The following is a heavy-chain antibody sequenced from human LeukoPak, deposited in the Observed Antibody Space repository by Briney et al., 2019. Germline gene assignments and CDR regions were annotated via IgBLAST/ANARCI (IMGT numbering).Heavy chain of an antibody. CDR2: IYYSGST. J-gene: IGHJ3*02. V-gene: IGHV4-39*07. D-gene: IGHD5-18*01. CDR1: GGSISSNSYY. Sequence: SETLSLTCTVSGGSISSNSYYWGWIRQPPGKGLEWIGSIYYSGSTNYNPSLKSRVTISVDTSKNQFSLKLSSVTAADTAVYYCARAGIQLWFVAGNNDAFDIWGQGTMVTVSS. CDR3: ARAGIQLWFVAGNNDAFDI.